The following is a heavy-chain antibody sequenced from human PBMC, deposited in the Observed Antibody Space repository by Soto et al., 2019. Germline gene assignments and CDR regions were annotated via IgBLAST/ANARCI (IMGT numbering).Heavy chain of an antibody. CDR1: GFNFRNYG. J-gene: IGHJ4*02. V-gene: IGHV3-33*01. D-gene: IGHD2-2*01. CDR3: ATGRYCSSAACLAAE. Sequence: QVQLVESGGGVVPPGRSVRLSCAASGFNFRNYGMHWVRQAPGKGLEWVAIIWYDGSNKYYADSVKGRFTISRDNSKNTLYLQIDSLRAEDTALYYCATGRYCSSAACLAAEWGQGTLITVSS. CDR2: IWYDGSNK.